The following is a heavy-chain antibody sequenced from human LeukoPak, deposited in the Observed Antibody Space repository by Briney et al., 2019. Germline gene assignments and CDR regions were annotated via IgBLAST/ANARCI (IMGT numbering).Heavy chain of an antibody. V-gene: IGHV3-30*02. CDR3: AKDSAFYYIDV. Sequence: PGGSLRLSCAASGFTFNNHGMHWVRQAPGKGLEWVAFIRYNGNNQYYADSVKGRFTISRDNFKNTLYLQMNSLKGDDTAVYYCAKDSAFYYIDVWGKGTTVIIPS. J-gene: IGHJ6*03. D-gene: IGHD3-10*01. CDR1: GFTFNNHG. CDR2: IRYNGNNQ.